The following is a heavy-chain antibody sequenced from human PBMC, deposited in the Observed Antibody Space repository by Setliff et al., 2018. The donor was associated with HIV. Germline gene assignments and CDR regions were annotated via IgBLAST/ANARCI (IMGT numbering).Heavy chain of an antibody. CDR3: VRGPQFRPH. J-gene: IGHJ4*02. Sequence: AGGSLRLSCAASGFIFSSYSMNWVRQAPGKGLECVSYISSSSSSIYHADSVKGRFTVSRDNAKNKLYLQMNRLRAEDTAVYYCVRGPQFRPHWGQGTLVTVSS. CDR2: ISSSSSSI. CDR1: GFIFSSYS. V-gene: IGHV3-48*04.